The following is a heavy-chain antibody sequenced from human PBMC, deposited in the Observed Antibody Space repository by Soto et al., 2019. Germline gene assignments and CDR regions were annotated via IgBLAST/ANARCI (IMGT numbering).Heavy chain of an antibody. J-gene: IGHJ4*02. D-gene: IGHD3-22*01. Sequence: PGGSLRLSCAASGFTFSGFSMNWVRQAPGKGLEWVSSVTSSPSSMFYADSVEGRFTISRDDAKDSLFLQMNSLRADDPAVYYCAREADFASSGYVLDYWGLGT. V-gene: IGHV3-21*01. CDR3: AREADFASSGYVLDY. CDR1: GFTFSGFS. CDR2: VTSSPSSM.